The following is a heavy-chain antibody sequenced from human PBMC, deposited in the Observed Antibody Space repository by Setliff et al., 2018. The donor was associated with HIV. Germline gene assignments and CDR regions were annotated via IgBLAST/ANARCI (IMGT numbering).Heavy chain of an antibody. Sequence: PGESLKISCAASGFTFSSYAMSWVRQAPGKGLEWVSAISGSGGSTYYADSVKGRFTISRDNSKNTLYPQMNSLRAEDTAVYYCAKDYYDFVWGSSLAYWGQGTLVTVSS. CDR1: GFTFSSYA. CDR2: ISGSGGST. J-gene: IGHJ4*02. V-gene: IGHV3-23*01. CDR3: AKDYYDFVWGSSLAY. D-gene: IGHD3-16*01.